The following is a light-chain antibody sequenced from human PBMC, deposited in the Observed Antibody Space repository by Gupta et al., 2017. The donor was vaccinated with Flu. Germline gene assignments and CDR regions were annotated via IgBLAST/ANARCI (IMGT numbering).Light chain of an antibody. J-gene: IGKJ1*01. Sequence: VMPQSPATLSASPGERATLSCRASQDVGSSVAWYQQKGGQSPRLLIYGVSTRATGIPARFSGGGSGTEFTLTISSLQSEDFAIYYCHEYSSWPQMFGQGTKVEIK. V-gene: IGKV3D-15*01. CDR1: QDVGSS. CDR2: GVS. CDR3: HEYSSWPQM.